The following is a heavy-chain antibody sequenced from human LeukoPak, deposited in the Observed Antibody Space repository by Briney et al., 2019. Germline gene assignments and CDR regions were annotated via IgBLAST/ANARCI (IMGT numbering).Heavy chain of an antibody. J-gene: IGHJ4*02. D-gene: IGHD6-19*01. Sequence: PSETLSLTCTVSGGSISSYYWSWIRQPPGKGLEWIGYIYYSGSTNYNPSLKSRVTISVDTSKNQFSLKLSSVTAADTAVYYCARDGRGYSSGPAVGYFDYWGQGTLVTVSS. CDR2: IYYSGST. CDR1: GGSISSYY. CDR3: ARDGRGYSSGPAVGYFDY. V-gene: IGHV4-59*01.